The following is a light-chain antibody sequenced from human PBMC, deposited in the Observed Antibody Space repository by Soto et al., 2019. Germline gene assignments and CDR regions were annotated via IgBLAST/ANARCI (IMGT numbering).Light chain of an antibody. CDR3: HRLSDWPPLT. CDR2: GAS. J-gene: IGKJ5*01. V-gene: IGKV3-11*01. Sequence: VMLLLPANVPVSTGARANISCRASQNVNSNLAWYQQKPGQPPRLLIYGASNRATGIPDRFSGSGSGTDFPLTSISLEPEDVSGCYYHRLSDWPPLTLGQGTRLEIK. CDR1: QNVNSN.